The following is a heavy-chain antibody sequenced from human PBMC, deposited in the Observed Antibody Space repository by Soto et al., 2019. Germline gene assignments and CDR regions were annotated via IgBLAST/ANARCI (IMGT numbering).Heavy chain of an antibody. CDR1: GCTFSSYA. D-gene: IGHD2-15*01. J-gene: IGHJ4*02. Sequence: GGSLRLSCAASGCTFSSYAMHWVRQAPGKGLEWVAVISYDGSNKYYADSVKGRFTISRDNSKNTLYLQMNSLRAEDTAVYYCARDLKYCSGGSCYSRSWTLDYWGQGTQVTVSS. CDR2: ISYDGSNK. V-gene: IGHV3-30-3*01. CDR3: ARDLKYCSGGSCYSRSWTLDY.